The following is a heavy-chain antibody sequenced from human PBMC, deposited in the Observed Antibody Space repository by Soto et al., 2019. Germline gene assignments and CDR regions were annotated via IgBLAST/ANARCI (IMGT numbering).Heavy chain of an antibody. CDR3: ARETYYYDSSGYYYGNYYYYYGMDV. Sequence: QVQLVQSGAEVKKPGSSVKVSCKASGGTFSSYTISWVRQAPGQGLEWMGRIIPILGIANYAQKFQGRVTITADKSTSTAYMELSSLRSEGTAVYYCARETYYYDSSGYYYGNYYYYYGMDVWGQGTTVTVSS. J-gene: IGHJ6*02. CDR2: IIPILGIA. D-gene: IGHD3-22*01. CDR1: GGTFSSYT. V-gene: IGHV1-69*08.